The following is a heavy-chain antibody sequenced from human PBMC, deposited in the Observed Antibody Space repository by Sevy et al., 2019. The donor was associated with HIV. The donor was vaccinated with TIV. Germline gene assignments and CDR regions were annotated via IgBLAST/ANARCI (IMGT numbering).Heavy chain of an antibody. D-gene: IGHD3-22*01. J-gene: IGHJ3*02. CDR2: ISYDGSNK. CDR3: ARDPFHSSGSPFDI. CDR1: GFTFSSYA. Sequence: GGSLRLSCAASGFTFSSYAMHWVRQAPGKGLEWVADISYDGSNKYYADSVKGRFTISRDNSKNTLYLQMNSLRAEDTAGYYCARDPFHSSGSPFDIWGQGTMVTVSS. V-gene: IGHV3-30-3*01.